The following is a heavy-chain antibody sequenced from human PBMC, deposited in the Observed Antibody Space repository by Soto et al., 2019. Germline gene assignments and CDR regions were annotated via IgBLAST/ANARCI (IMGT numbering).Heavy chain of an antibody. CDR1: GFSLSDYA. CDR2: ISSDSRTI. Sequence: GGSLGLSCVASGFSLSDYAVNWVRQAPGKGLEWVSFISSDSRTIYYADSVEGRFTVSRDNARNTVSLQMDSLRDEDAAVYYCARIKLVEWFFINVAVYDMDVWGQGTPVTVSS. D-gene: IGHD3-3*01. V-gene: IGHV3-48*02. J-gene: IGHJ6*02. CDR3: ARIKLVEWFFINVAVYDMDV.